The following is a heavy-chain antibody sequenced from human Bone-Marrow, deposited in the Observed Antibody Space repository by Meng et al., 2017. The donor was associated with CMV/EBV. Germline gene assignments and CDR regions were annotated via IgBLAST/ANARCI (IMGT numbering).Heavy chain of an antibody. CDR3: ARDVTTLGYSGMDV. J-gene: IGHJ6*02. CDR1: GFTFSAYE. V-gene: IGHV3-30*14. Sequence: GGSLRLSCAASGFTFSAYEMNWVRQAPGKGLEWVALISYDGSVEYYADSVRGRFTISRDNSKNTLYGHMNSLRPEDTAIYYCARDVTTLGYSGMDVWGQGTTVTVSS. D-gene: IGHD4-11*01. CDR2: ISYDGSVE.